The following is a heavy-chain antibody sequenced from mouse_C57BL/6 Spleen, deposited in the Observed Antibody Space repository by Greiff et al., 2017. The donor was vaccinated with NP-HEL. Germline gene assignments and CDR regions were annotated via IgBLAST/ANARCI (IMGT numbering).Heavy chain of an antibody. J-gene: IGHJ1*03. CDR2: ISSGSSTI. CDR1: GFTFSDYG. D-gene: IGHD2-2*01. CDR3: ARPGLPWYFDV. V-gene: IGHV5-17*01. Sequence: EVMLVESGGGLVKPGGSLKLSCAASGFTFSDYGMHWVRQAPEKGLEWVAYISSGSSTIYYAATVKGRFTISRDNAKNTLFLQMTSLRSEDTAMYYCARPGLPWYFDVWGTGTTVTVSS.